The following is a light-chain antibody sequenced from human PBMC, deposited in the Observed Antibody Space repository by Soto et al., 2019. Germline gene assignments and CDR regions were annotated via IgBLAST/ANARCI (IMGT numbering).Light chain of an antibody. CDR1: QGISSY. Sequence: AIRMTQSPSSLSASTGDRVTITCRASQGISSYLAWYQQKPGKAPKLLIYAASTLQSGVPSRFSGSGSGTDFTLTISCLKSEDFATYYCPQYYSYPLTFGQGTTLEIK. CDR3: PQYYSYPLT. CDR2: AAS. J-gene: IGKJ2*01. V-gene: IGKV1-8*01.